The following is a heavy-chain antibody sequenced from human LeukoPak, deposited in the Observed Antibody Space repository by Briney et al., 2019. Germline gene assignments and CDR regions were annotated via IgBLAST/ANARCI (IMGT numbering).Heavy chain of an antibody. CDR2: IPYDGSNK. CDR3: AKGHPRGWEVIDH. D-gene: IGHD1-26*01. Sequence: PGGSLRLSCAASGFTFSNYGMHWVRQAPSKGLEWGAVIPYDGSNKYYADSVKGRFTISRDNSKNTLYLQMNRLRTEDTAVYYCAKGHPRGWEVIDHWDQGSLVTVSS. V-gene: IGHV3-30*02. CDR1: GFTFSNYG. J-gene: IGHJ4*02.